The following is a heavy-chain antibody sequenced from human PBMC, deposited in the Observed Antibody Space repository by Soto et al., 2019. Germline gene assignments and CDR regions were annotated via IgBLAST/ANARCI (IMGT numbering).Heavy chain of an antibody. CDR1: GFSLSASGVG. V-gene: IGHV2-5*02. D-gene: IGHD6-13*01. CDR3: AHRRIAMTQNWFDP. Sequence: QITLKESGPPLVKPTQTLTLTCTFSGFSLSASGVGVGWIRQPPGKALEWLALIYWDDDKRYSPSLKSRLTITKDTPKKQVVLTMTNMDPADTATYYCAHRRIAMTQNWFDPWGQGTLVTVSS. J-gene: IGHJ5*02. CDR2: IYWDDDK.